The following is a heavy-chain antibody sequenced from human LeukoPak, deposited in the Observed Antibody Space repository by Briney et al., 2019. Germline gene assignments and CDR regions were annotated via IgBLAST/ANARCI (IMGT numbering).Heavy chain of an antibody. CDR3: ARDAFLSGSLSPVDY. D-gene: IGHD1-26*01. CDR1: GYTFTNYF. Sequence: ASVKVSCKASGYTFTNYFMHWVRQAPGQGLEWMGIINPSGGSTSYAQKFQGRVTLTRDTSTSTAYMELSSLRSGDTAVYYCARDAFLSGSLSPVDYWGQGSLVTVSS. CDR2: INPSGGST. V-gene: IGHV1-46*01. J-gene: IGHJ4*02.